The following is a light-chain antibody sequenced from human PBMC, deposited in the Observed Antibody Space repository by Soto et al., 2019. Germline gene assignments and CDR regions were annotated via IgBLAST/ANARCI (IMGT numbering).Light chain of an antibody. CDR2: SDN. V-gene: IGLV1-44*01. J-gene: IGLJ1*01. CDR3: AAWDDSLSGQV. CDR1: DSNVGSNT. Sequence: QSALTQPPSASGTPGQRVTISCSGSDSNVGSNTVNWYQHLPGTAPKLLIYSDNQRPSGVPDRFSGSKSGTSASLAISGLQSDDEADYYCAAWDDSLSGQVFGTGTEVTVL.